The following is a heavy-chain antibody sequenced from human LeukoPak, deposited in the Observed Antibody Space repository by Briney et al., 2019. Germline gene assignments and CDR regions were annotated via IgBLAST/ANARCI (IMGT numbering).Heavy chain of an antibody. Sequence: PGRSLRLSCAASGFTFSSYAMSWVRQAPGKGLEWVSAISGSGGSTYYADSVKGRFTISRDNSKNTLYLQMNSLRAEDTAVYYCAKLGVATVTTGDYWGQGTLVTVSS. CDR3: AKLGVATVTTGDY. V-gene: IGHV3-23*01. D-gene: IGHD4-17*01. J-gene: IGHJ4*02. CDR1: GFTFSSYA. CDR2: ISGSGGST.